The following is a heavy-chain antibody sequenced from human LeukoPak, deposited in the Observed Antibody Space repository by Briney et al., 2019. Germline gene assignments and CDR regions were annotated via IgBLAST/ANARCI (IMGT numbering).Heavy chain of an antibody. CDR2: IYYSGST. J-gene: IGHJ4*02. Sequence: PGGSLRLSCAASGFTFSNYGMSWIRQPPGKGLEWIGYIYYSGSTNYNPSLKSRVTISVDTSKNQFSLKLSSVTAADTAVYYCARDHAGSGLYWGQGTLVTVSS. CDR1: GFTFSNYG. D-gene: IGHD2-15*01. V-gene: IGHV4-59*01. CDR3: ARDHAGSGLY.